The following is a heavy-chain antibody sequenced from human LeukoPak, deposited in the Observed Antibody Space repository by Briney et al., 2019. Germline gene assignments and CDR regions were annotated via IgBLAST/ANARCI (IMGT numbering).Heavy chain of an antibody. J-gene: IGHJ4*02. V-gene: IGHV1-2*02. D-gene: IGHD5-12*01. CDR1: GYTFTGNY. CDR3: ARDRLGYPDY. CDR2: INPKSGGT. Sequence: ASVKVSCKASGYTFTGNYIHWVRQAPGQGLEWMGWINPKSGGTNYAQKFQGRVTMTRNTSISTAYMELSSLKSEETAVYYCARDRLGYPDYWGQGTLVTASS.